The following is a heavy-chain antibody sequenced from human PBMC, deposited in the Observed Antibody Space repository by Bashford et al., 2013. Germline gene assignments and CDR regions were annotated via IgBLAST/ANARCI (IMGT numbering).Heavy chain of an antibody. D-gene: IGHD4-17*01. Sequence: GGSLRLSCIGSGFTFSTYGINWVRQAPGKGLEWVSFTSGSSRTIYYADSVRGRFTSSRDNAKNSLFLQMNSLRDDDTAVYYCARESFDYGDHKIDYWGQGTLVTVSS. J-gene: IGHJ4*02. CDR2: TSGSSRTI. CDR1: GFTFSTYG. CDR3: ARESFDYGDHKIDY. V-gene: IGHV3-48*02.